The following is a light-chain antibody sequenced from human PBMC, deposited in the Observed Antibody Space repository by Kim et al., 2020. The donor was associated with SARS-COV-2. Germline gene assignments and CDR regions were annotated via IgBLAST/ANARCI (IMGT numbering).Light chain of an antibody. J-gene: IGLJ2*01. V-gene: IGLV1-44*01. CDR1: SSNIGSNP. Sequence: QSVLTQPPSASGTPGQRVTISCSGSSSNIGSNPVNWYQQFPGTAPKLLIYTNNQWPSGVPDWFSGSKSGTSASLAISGLQSEDEADYYCAAWDDSLNGVVFGGGTQLTVL. CDR3: AAWDDSLNGVV. CDR2: TNN.